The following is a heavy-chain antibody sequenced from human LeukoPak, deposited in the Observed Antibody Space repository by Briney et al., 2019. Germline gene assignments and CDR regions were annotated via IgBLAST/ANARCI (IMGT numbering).Heavy chain of an antibody. CDR3: ATVTTSDAFDI. CDR1: GFTFSSYR. J-gene: IGHJ3*02. CDR2: ISSSSSYI. Sequence: GGSLRLSCAASGFTFSSYRMNWVRQAPGKGLEWVSSISSSSSYIYYADSVKGRFTISRDNAKNSLYLQMNSLRAEDTAVYYCATVTTSDAFDIWGQGTMVTVSS. V-gene: IGHV3-21*01. D-gene: IGHD4-17*01.